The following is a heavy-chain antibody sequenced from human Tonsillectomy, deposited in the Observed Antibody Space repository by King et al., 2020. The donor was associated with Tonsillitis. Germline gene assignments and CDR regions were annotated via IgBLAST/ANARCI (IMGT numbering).Heavy chain of an antibody. CDR1: GFTFSDYY. D-gene: IGHD5-18*01. CDR3: ARCERDTAMVSDY. V-gene: IGHV3-11*05. CDR2: ITSSSSYT. Sequence: VQLVESGRGLVKPGGSVRLSCAASGFTFSDYYMSWIRQAPGKGLEWVSYITSSSSYTNYADSVKGRFTISRDNAKNSLYLQMNSLRAEDTAVYYCARCERDTAMVSDYWGQGTLVTVSS. J-gene: IGHJ4*02.